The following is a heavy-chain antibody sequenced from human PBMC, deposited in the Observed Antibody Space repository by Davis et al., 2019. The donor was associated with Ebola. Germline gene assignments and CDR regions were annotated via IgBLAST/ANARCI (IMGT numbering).Heavy chain of an antibody. CDR1: GGPFTGYY. V-gene: IGHV4-34*01. CDR2: IDHSGTT. J-gene: IGHJ5*02. CDR3: VVEMATTFDP. D-gene: IGHD5-24*01. Sequence: SETLSLTCAVFGGPFTGYYWSWIRQPPGQGLEWIAEIDHSGTTKYNSSLKSRVTISVDTSKNQFSLKLSSVTAADTAVYYCVVEMATTFDPWGQGTLVTVSS.